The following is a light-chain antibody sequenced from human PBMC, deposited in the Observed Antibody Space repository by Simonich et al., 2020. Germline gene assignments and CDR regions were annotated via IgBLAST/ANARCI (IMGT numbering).Light chain of an antibody. CDR2: WAS. CDR3: QQYYSTPQT. CDR1: QSVLYSSNNKNY. J-gene: IGKJ1*01. V-gene: IGKV4-1*01. Sequence: DIVMTQYPDSLAVSLGERATINCKSSQSVLYSSNNKNYFAWYQQKPGQPPKLLIYWASTRESGVPDRFSGSGSGTDFTLTISSLQAEDVAVYYCQQYYSTPQTFGQGTKVEIK.